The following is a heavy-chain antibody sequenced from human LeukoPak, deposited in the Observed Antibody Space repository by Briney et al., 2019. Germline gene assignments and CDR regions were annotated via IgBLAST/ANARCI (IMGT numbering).Heavy chain of an antibody. Sequence: GASVKVSCKASGYSFAAYYIHWVRQAPGQGLEWMGWINPNTGATHSAQKFQGRITMTRDSSISTAYMDLSRLRSDDTAVYYCARDRVGSGWPRPYYFEVWGQGTLVTVSS. D-gene: IGHD6-19*01. CDR3: ARDRVGSGWPRPYYFEV. J-gene: IGHJ4*02. V-gene: IGHV1-2*02. CDR2: INPNTGAT. CDR1: GYSFAAYY.